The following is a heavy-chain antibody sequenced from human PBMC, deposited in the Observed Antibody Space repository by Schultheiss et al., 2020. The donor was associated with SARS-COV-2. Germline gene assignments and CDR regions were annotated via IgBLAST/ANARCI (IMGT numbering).Heavy chain of an antibody. V-gene: IGHV3-23*03. J-gene: IGHJ4*02. CDR1: GFTFSSYA. D-gene: IGHD4-17*01. CDR3: AKWTTVTQGGYYFDY. Sequence: GGSLRLSCAASGFTFSSYAMHWVRQAPGKGLEWVSVIYSGGSTYYADSVKGRFTISRDNSKNTLYLQMNSLRAEDTAVYYCAKWTTVTQGGYYFDYWGQGTLVTVSS. CDR2: IYSGGST.